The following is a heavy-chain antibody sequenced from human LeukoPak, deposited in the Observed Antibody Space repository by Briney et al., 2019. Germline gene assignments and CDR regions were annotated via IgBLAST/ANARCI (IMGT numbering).Heavy chain of an antibody. CDR3: ARGRGAAAEGGGWFDP. V-gene: IGHV4-34*01. Sequence: SETLSLTCAVYGGSFSGYYWSWIRQPPGKGLEWIGEINHSGSTNYNPSLKSRVTISVDTSKNQFSLKLSSVTAADTAVYYCARGRGAAAEGGGWFDPWGQGTLVTVSS. CDR2: INHSGST. D-gene: IGHD6-13*01. J-gene: IGHJ5*02. CDR1: GGSFSGYY.